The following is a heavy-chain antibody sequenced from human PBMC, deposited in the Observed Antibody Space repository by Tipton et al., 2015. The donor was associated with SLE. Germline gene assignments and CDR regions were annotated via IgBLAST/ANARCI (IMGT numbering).Heavy chain of an antibody. Sequence: VQLVQSGAEVRKPGESLKISCKGSGYSFTSYWIGWVRQMPGKGLEWMGIIYPGDSDTRYSPSFQGQVTISADKPISTAYLQWSSLKASDTAMYYCARQGIWFGELLPEYFQHWGQGPLVTVSS. V-gene: IGHV5-51*01. J-gene: IGHJ1*01. D-gene: IGHD3-10*01. CDR3: ARQGIWFGELLPEYFQH. CDR2: IYPGDSDT. CDR1: GYSFTSYW.